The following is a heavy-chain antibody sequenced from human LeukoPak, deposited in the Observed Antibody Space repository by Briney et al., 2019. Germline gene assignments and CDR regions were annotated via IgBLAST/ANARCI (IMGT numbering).Heavy chain of an antibody. V-gene: IGHV1-46*01. CDR2: INPSGGST. CDR3: ARWTVTTEFDY. D-gene: IGHD4-17*01. Sequence: ASVKVSCKASGYTFTSYYMHWVRQAPGQGLEWMGIINPSGGSTSYAQKFQGRVTMTRDMSTSTVYMELSSLRSEDTAVYYCARWTVTTEFDYWGQGTLVTVSS. CDR1: GYTFTSYY. J-gene: IGHJ4*02.